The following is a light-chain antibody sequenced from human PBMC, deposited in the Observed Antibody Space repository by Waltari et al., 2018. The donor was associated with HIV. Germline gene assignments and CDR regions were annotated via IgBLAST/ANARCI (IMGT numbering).Light chain of an antibody. J-gene: IGLJ2*01. V-gene: IGLV1-51*01. CDR2: DNH. CDR3: GAWDNTLRGAL. Sequence: QSVLTQPPSISAAAGQKVTISCSGSSSNLGANSVAWYRQLPGTAPELLIYDNHTRFPGMPDRFSGSKSGTSATLVISGLQPVDEADYYCGAWDNTLRGALFGGGTKLTV. CDR1: SSNLGANS.